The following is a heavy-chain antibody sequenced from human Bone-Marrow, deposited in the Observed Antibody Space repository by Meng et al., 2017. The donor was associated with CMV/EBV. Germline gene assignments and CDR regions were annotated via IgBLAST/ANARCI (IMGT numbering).Heavy chain of an antibody. V-gene: IGHV1-69*05. D-gene: IGHD6-13*01. CDR2: IIPIFGTA. J-gene: IGHJ4*02. Sequence: SVKVSCKASGGTFSSYAISWVRQAPGQGLEWTGGIIPIFGTANYAQKFQGRVTITTDESTSTAYMELSSLRSEDTAVYYCAREGRAAAVNPFDYWGQGTLVTVSS. CDR3: AREGRAAAVNPFDY. CDR1: GGTFSSYA.